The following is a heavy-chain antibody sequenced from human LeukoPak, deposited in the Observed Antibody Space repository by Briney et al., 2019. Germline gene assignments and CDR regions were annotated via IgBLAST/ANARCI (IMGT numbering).Heavy chain of an antibody. CDR2: IYHSGST. D-gene: IGHD3-16*02. CDR1: GYSISSGYY. Sequence: SETLSLTCAVSGYSISSGYYWGWIRQPPGKVLEWIGSIYHSGSTYYNPSLKSRVTISVDTSKNQFSLKLSSVTAADTAVYYCARVMITFGGVIVTYYYYGMDVWGKGTTVTVSS. J-gene: IGHJ6*04. CDR3: ARVMITFGGVIVTYYYYGMDV. V-gene: IGHV4-38-2*01.